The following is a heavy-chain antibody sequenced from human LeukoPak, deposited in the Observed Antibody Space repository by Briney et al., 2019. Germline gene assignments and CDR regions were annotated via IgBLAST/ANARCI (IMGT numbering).Heavy chain of an antibody. Sequence: GGPLSLSCAASGFTFSSYAMSWVRQAPGKGLEWVSAISGSGGSTYYADSVKGRSTISRDNSKNTLYLQMISLRAEDTAVYYCAKGLNRYSSGWYSDFDYWGQGILVTVSS. J-gene: IGHJ4*02. CDR1: GFTFSSYA. CDR2: ISGSGGST. D-gene: IGHD6-19*01. CDR3: AKGLNRYSSGWYSDFDY. V-gene: IGHV3-23*01.